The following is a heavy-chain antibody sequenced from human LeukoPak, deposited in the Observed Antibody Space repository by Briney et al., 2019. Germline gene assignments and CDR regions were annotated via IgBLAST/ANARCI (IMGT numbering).Heavy chain of an antibody. CDR3: ACLSVSHNNYFDY. D-gene: IGHD5/OR15-5a*01. J-gene: IGHJ4*02. CDR1: GASIDTYY. CDR2: LSYSGST. V-gene: IGHV4-59*08. Sequence: PSETLSLTCTVSGASIDTYYWTWIRQPPGKGLEWIGDLSYSGSTSYSPSLKSRVTISADTSANQVSLRLTSVTAPDTAIYFCACLSVSHNNYFDYWGQGILVTVSS.